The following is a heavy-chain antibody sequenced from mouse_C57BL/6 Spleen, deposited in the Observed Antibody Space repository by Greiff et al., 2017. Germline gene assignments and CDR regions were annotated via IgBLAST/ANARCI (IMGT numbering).Heavy chain of an antibody. CDR1: GFTFSDAW. D-gene: IGHD1-1*01. CDR3: TRGDYGSSLTWFAY. J-gene: IGHJ3*01. V-gene: IGHV6-6*01. CDR2: IRNKANNHAT. Sequence: EVNVVESGGGLVQPGGSMKLSCAASGFTFSDAWMDWVRQSPEKGLEWVAEIRNKANNHATYYAESVKGRFTISRDDSKSSVYLQMNSLRAEDTGIYYCTRGDYGSSLTWFAYWGQGTLVTVSA.